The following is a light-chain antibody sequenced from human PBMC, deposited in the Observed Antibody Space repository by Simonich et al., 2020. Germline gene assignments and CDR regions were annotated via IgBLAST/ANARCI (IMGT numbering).Light chain of an antibody. V-gene: IGLV2-14*02. J-gene: IGLJ3*02. CDR2: EGS. CDR1: SSDVGSYNL. CDR3: SSYTSSSTWV. Sequence: QSALPQPASVSGSPGQSITISCTGTSSDVGSYNLVSWYQQPPGKAPKLMIYEGSKRHSGVSNRFSGSKSGNTASLTISGLQAEDEADYYCSSYTSSSTWVFGGGTKLTVL.